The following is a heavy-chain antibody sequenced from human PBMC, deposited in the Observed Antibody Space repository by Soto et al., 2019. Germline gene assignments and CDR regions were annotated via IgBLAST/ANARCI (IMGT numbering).Heavy chain of an antibody. D-gene: IGHD6-6*01. CDR2: IKGDGSVT. CDR1: GSTFSNFW. J-gene: IGHJ6*02. V-gene: IGHV3-7*03. CDR3: VIPTRSVRGMGV. Sequence: GGSLRLSCAASGSTFSNFWMSWARQAPGKGLEWVANIKGDGSVTQYVASVEGRLTISRDNAKYSLYPQMNSLRVEDTALYYCVIPTRSVRGMGVWGQGTTVTVSS.